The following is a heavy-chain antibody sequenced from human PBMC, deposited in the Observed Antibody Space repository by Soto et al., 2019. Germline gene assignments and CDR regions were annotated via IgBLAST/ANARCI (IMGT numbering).Heavy chain of an antibody. CDR1: GGSFTSFI. CDR2: IIPVLDLE. J-gene: IGHJ6*02. CDR3: AKSPSPGSATPSNYGMDV. D-gene: IGHD2-15*01. Sequence: QVQLVQSGAEVKKPGSSVKVSCKASGGSFTSFIVTWVRQAPGQGLEWMGRIIPVLDLEYYAQKFQGRLTITADKSTNTAYMELRSLRSEYTAVYYCAKSPSPGSATPSNYGMDVWGLGTTVTVSS. V-gene: IGHV1-69*02.